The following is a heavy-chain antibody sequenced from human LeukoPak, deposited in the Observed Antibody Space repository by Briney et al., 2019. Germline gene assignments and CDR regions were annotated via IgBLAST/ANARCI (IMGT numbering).Heavy chain of an antibody. CDR2: IYYSGST. V-gene: IGHV4-61*05. D-gene: IGHD4-17*01. CDR1: GGSISSSSYY. Sequence: PSETLSLTCTVSGGSISSSSYYWGWIRQPPGKGLEWIGYIYYSGSTNYNPSLKSRVTISVDTSKNQFSLKLSSVTAADTAVYYCARSAAEYGDYKYYFDYWGLGTLVTVSS. CDR3: ARSAAEYGDYKYYFDY. J-gene: IGHJ4*02.